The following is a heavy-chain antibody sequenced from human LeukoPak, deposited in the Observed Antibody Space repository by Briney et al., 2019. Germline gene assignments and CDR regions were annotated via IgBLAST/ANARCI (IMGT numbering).Heavy chain of an antibody. CDR2: IRSSDGAI. CDR1: GFNFRLYS. V-gene: IGHV3-48*02. Sequence: GGSLRLSCSASGFNFRLYSMNWVRQAPGKGLEWVSYIRSSDGAIAYADSVKSRFTISRDDAKNSLYLQMNSLRDEDTAVYYCARDRDWAFDYWGQGTLITVSS. CDR3: ARDRDWAFDY. D-gene: IGHD3-9*01. J-gene: IGHJ4*02.